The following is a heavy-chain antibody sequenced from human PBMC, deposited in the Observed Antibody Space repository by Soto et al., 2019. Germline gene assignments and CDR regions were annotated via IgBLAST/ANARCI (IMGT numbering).Heavy chain of an antibody. CDR1: SGSISSSNW. CDR3: ARDRRGDGFPWFDY. Sequence: QVQLQESGPGLVKPSGTLSLTCAVSSGSISSSNWWSWVRQPPGKGLEWIGEIYHSGSTNYNPSLKSRVTISVDKSKNQFSLKLSSVTDAETAVYYCARDRRGDGFPWFDYWGQGTLVTVSS. J-gene: IGHJ4*02. CDR2: IYHSGST. V-gene: IGHV4-4*02. D-gene: IGHD4-17*01.